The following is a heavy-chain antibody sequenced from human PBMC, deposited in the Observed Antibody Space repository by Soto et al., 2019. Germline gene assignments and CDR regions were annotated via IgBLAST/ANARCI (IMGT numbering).Heavy chain of an antibody. J-gene: IGHJ4*02. Sequence: ESLSPTSPVSGPTSSINADFGYLAWIRQPPAKGLERRRGIDNVGNNYYNTPLKRRSIISADTSKNQFFLSLNSVTAASTAAYYCVKRSLLVAPTWGQGILVTVYS. D-gene: IGHD2-21*01. CDR2: IDNVGNN. CDR3: VKRSLLVAPT. V-gene: IGHV4-39*01. CDR1: GPTSSINADFGY.